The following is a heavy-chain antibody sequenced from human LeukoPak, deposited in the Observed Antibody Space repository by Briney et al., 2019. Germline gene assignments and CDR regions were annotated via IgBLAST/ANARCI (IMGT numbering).Heavy chain of an antibody. CDR1: GFTFSSYS. Sequence: KPGGSLRLSCAASGFTFSSYSMNWVRQAPGKGLGWVSSISSSSSYIYYADSVKGRFTISRDNAKNSLYLQMNSLRAEDTAVYYCARGSNYDILTGYYNGDYYMDVWGKGTTVTVSS. J-gene: IGHJ6*03. CDR2: ISSSSSYI. CDR3: ARGSNYDILTGYYNGDYYMDV. D-gene: IGHD3-9*01. V-gene: IGHV3-21*01.